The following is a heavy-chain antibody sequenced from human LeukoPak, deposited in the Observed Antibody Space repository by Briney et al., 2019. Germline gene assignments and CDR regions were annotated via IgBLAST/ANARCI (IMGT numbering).Heavy chain of an antibody. CDR2: INHVGST. CDR1: GGSFSGYY. CDR3: ARAEWNAFDI. V-gene: IGHV4-34*01. D-gene: IGHD2-8*01. J-gene: IGHJ3*02. Sequence: SETLSLTCAVYGGSFSGYYWSWIRQPPGKGLEWIGQINHVGSTKYNPSLKSRVTISVDMSKNQFSLKLSSVTAADTAVYYCARAEWNAFDIWGQGTMVTVSS.